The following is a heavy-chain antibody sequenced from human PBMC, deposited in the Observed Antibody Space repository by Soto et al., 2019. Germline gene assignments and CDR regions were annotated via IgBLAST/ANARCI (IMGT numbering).Heavy chain of an antibody. Sequence: QVQLVQSGAEVKKPGASVKVSCKASGYTFTSYGISWVRQAPGQGLEWMGWISAYNGNTNYAQQLQVRVTMSTDTSTSPDYMELRSLRSDDTAVYNCAGAGGGEENDAFDIWGQGTMVTVSS. CDR3: AGAGGGEENDAFDI. J-gene: IGHJ3*02. CDR2: ISAYNGNT. D-gene: IGHD2-15*01. CDR1: GYTFTSYG. V-gene: IGHV1-18*01.